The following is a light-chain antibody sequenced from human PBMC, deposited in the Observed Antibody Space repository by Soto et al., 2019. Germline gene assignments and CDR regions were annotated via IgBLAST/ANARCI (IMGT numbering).Light chain of an antibody. CDR1: RGVSTY. CDR3: QQHNNWHLT. V-gene: IGKV3-15*01. J-gene: IGKJ4*01. Sequence: EIVMTQSPATLSVSPGERATLSCSASRGVSTYLAWYQQKPGQPPPLVMYGASIRATGIPARFSGRGCGTDFTLTIRSLHSEDFAVYYCQQHNNWHLTFGGGTKVDIK. CDR2: GAS.